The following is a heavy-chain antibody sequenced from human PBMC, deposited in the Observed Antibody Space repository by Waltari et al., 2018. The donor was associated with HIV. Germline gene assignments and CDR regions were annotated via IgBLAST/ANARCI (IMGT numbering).Heavy chain of an antibody. D-gene: IGHD2-15*01. V-gene: IGHV3-48*02. CDR2: ITSDSTTI. CDR1: GFTFSRNT. Sequence: VQLVESGGGLVQPGGSLRLSCAASGFTFSRNTMNWVRQAPGNGLAWLSTITSDSTTIHYADSVKGRFTISRDNAKNSVFLQMSSLRDEDTAVYYCASARVGTAYFDYWGQGTLVTVSS. J-gene: IGHJ4*02. CDR3: ASARVGTAYFDY.